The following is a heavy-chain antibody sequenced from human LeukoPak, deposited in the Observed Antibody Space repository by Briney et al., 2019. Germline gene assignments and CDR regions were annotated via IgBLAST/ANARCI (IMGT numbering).Heavy chain of an antibody. CDR2: ICYSGST. Sequence: SETLSLTCTVSGGSISSYYWSWMRQPPGKGLEWIGYICYSGSTNYNPSLKSRVTISVDTSKNQFSLKLSSVTAADTAVYYCARHVGYSYGYSDPYFDYWGQGTLVTVSS. CDR1: GGSISSYY. J-gene: IGHJ4*02. D-gene: IGHD5-18*01. V-gene: IGHV4-59*08. CDR3: ARHVGYSYGYSDPYFDY.